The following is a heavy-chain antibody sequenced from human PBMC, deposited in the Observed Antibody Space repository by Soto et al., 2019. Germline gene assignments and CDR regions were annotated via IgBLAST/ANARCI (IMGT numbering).Heavy chain of an antibody. J-gene: IGHJ6*02. V-gene: IGHV1-24*01. D-gene: IGHD4-17*01. CDR1: GYTLTELS. CDR3: SSTVVTNYYYYGMDV. CDR2: FDPEDGET. Sequence: ASVKVTCKVSGYTLTELSMHWVRQAPGKGLEWMGGFDPEDGETIYAQKFQGRVTMTEDTSTDTAYMELSSLRSEDTAVYYCSSTVVTNYYYYGMDVWGQGTTVTVSS.